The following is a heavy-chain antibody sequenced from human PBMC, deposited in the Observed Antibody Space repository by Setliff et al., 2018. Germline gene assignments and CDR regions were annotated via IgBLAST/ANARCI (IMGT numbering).Heavy chain of an antibody. Sequence: SETLSLTCTVSGGSISSYYWSWIRQPAGKGLEWIGHIYIGGSANYNPSLKSRVTMSIDTSKNQFSLKLSSVTAADTAVYYCARTYGYYLPEPSYYFDYWGQGTLVTVSS. CDR2: IYIGGSA. V-gene: IGHV4-4*07. CDR3: ARTYGYYLPEPSYYFDY. D-gene: IGHD3-3*01. J-gene: IGHJ4*02. CDR1: GGSISSYY.